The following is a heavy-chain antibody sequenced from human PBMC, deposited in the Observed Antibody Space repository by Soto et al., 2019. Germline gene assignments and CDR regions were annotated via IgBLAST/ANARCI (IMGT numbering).Heavy chain of an antibody. CDR2: IWYDGSNK. D-gene: IGHD4-17*01. CDR1: GFTFSSYG. CDR3: ARVAALTTVCYMDV. Sequence: GGSLRLSCAASGFTFSSYGMHWVRQAPGKGLEWVAVIWYDGSNKYYADSVKGRFTISRDNSKNTLYLQMNSLRAEDTAVYYWARVAALTTVCYMDVWGKGTTVTVSS. V-gene: IGHV3-33*01. J-gene: IGHJ6*03.